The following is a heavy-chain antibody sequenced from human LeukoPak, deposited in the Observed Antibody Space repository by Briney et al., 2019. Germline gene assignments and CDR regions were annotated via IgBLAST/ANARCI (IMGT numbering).Heavy chain of an antibody. V-gene: IGHV4-39*01. Sequence: SETLSLTCTVSGGPISGGSYYWGWIRQSPGKGLEWIGSIYYSGSTYYSPSLKSRVTISVDTSKNQFSLKLSSVTAADTAVYYCARPTYSSGWYTTFDYWGQGTLVTVSS. CDR2: IYYSGST. CDR1: GGPISGGSYY. D-gene: IGHD6-19*01. CDR3: ARPTYSSGWYTTFDY. J-gene: IGHJ4*02.